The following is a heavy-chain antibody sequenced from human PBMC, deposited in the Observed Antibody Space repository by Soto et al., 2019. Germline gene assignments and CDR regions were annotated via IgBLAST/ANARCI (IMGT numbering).Heavy chain of an antibody. J-gene: IGHJ4*02. CDR2: ISAYNGNT. Sequence: ASVKVSCKASGYTFTSYGISWVRQAPGQGLEWMGWISAYNGNTNYAQKLQGRVTMATDTSTSPAYMELRSMRSDDTAVYYRARDVVRGNYDYWGQGTRVTVSS. CDR1: GYTFTSYG. D-gene: IGHD3-10*01. CDR3: ARDVVRGNYDY. V-gene: IGHV1-18*04.